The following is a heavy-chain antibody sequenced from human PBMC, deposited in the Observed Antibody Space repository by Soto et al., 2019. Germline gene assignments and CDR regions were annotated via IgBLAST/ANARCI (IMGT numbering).Heavy chain of an antibody. CDR3: ARSSWGHDAFDI. CDR1: GGSISSYY. J-gene: IGHJ3*02. D-gene: IGHD2-15*01. Sequence: SETLSLTCTVSGGSISSYYWSWIRQPPGKGLEWIGYIYYSGSTNYNPSLKSRVTISVDTSKNQFSLKLSSVTAADTAVYYCARSSWGHDAFDIWGQGTMVTVSS. CDR2: IYYSGST. V-gene: IGHV4-59*01.